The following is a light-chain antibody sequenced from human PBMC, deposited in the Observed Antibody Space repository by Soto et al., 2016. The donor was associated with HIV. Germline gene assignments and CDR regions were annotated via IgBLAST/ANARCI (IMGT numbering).Light chain of an antibody. Sequence: SYVLTQPPSVSVAPGKTANITCGGDNIGSKSVHWYQQKPGQAPVLVVYDDRDRPSGIPERIFWLQLWEHGHLTISRVEAGDEADYYCQLWASEVVFGGGTKLTVL. J-gene: IGLJ2*01. CDR2: DDR. CDR3: QLWASEVV. V-gene: IGLV3-21*03. CDR1: NIGSKS.